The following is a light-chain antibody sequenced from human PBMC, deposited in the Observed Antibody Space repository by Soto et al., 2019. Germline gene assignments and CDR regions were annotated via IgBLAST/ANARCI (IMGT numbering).Light chain of an antibody. CDR1: SSNIGAGYD. J-gene: IGLJ3*02. Sequence: QSVLTQPPSVSGASGQRVTISCTGSSSNIGAGYDVHWYQQLPGTAPKLLIYGNSNRPSGVPDRFSGSKSGTSASLAITGLQAEDEADYDCQSYDSSLSGSVFGGGTKLTVL. CDR3: QSYDSSLSGSV. CDR2: GNS. V-gene: IGLV1-40*01.